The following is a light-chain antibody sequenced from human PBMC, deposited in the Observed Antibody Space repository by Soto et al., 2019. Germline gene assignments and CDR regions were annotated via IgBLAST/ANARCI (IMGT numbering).Light chain of an antibody. J-gene: IGLJ1*01. CDR1: SSDVGGYNY. CDR2: EAN. Sequence: QSVLTQPPSASWSPGQSVAISCTGTSSDVGGYNYVSWYQQHPGKAPKLMIYEANKRPSGVPDRFSGSKSGNTASLTVSGLQAEDEADYYCSSYAGSSNVLGTGTKGTVL. CDR3: SSYAGSSNV. V-gene: IGLV2-8*01.